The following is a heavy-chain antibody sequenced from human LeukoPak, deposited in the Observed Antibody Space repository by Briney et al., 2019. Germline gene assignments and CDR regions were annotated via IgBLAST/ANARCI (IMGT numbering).Heavy chain of an antibody. Sequence: GRSLRLSCAASGFTLSTYAMSWVRQTPGKGLEWVAATRSSDAGTYHADSMRGRFTLSRDDSKNTLSLQMNSLRVEDTAVYYWARNLAWVAFDFWGQGTLVSVSS. J-gene: IGHJ4*02. CDR3: ARNLAWVAFDF. D-gene: IGHD2-21*01. CDR2: TRSSDAGT. V-gene: IGHV3-23*01. CDR1: GFTLSTYA.